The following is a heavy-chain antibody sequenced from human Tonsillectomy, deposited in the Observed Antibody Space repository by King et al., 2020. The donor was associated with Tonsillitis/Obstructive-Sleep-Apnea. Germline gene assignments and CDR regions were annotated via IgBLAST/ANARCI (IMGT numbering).Heavy chain of an antibody. D-gene: IGHD3-22*01. CDR1: GFTLSSYT. CDR3: ARGPTTSDVDSNPWDYFGY. J-gene: IGHJ4*02. CDR2: ISSSSSTI. Sequence: VQLVESGGGLVQPGGSLRLSCVASGFTLSSYTMNWVRQAPGKGLEWVSYISSSSSTIYYADSVKGRFTISRDNAKNSLYLQMNSLRAEDTAVYDCARGPTTSDVDSNPWDYFGYWGQGALVTVSS. V-gene: IGHV3-48*01.